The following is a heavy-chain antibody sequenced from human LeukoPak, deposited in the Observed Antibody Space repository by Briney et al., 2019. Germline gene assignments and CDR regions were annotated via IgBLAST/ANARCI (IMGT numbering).Heavy chain of an antibody. CDR3: AARGFTMVRGAHAFDI. V-gene: IGHV3-48*01. CDR1: GFTFSSYS. D-gene: IGHD3-10*01. J-gene: IGHJ3*02. Sequence: GGSLRLSCAASGFTFSSYSMNWVRQAPGKGLEWVSYISSSSSTTYYADSVKGRFTISRDNAKNSLYLQMNSLRAEDTAVYYCAARGFTMVRGAHAFDIWGQGTMVTVSS. CDR2: ISSSSSTT.